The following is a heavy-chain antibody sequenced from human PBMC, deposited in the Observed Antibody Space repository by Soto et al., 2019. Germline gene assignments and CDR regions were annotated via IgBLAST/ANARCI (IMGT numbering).Heavy chain of an antibody. CDR1: GFTFSGSN. V-gene: IGHV3-21*01. Sequence: GGSLRLSCAASGFTFSGSNMNWIRQAPGKGLEWISYITIRSRYKSYADSVKGRFTVSRDNAKGSLYLQMNSLTVEDTAMYYFGGAPYTVWGQGTLVPVSS. CDR2: ITIRSRYK. CDR3: GGAPYTV. J-gene: IGHJ4*02. D-gene: IGHD1-20*01.